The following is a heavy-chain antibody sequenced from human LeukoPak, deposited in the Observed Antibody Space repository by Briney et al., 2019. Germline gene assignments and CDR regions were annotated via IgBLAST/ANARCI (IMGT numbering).Heavy chain of an antibody. J-gene: IGHJ6*03. CDR2: ISAYNGNT. CDR3: ARDWWELLDYYYYYYMDV. D-gene: IGHD1-26*01. Sequence: GASVKVSCNASGYTFTSYGISWVRQAPGQGLEWMGWISAYNGNTNYAQKLQGRVTMTTDTSTSTAYMELRSLRSDDTAVYYCARDWWELLDYYYYYYMDVWGKGTTVTVSS. CDR1: GYTFTSYG. V-gene: IGHV1-18*01.